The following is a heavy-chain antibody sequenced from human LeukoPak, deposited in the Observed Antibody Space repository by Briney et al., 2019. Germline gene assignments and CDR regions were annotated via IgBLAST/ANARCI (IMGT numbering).Heavy chain of an antibody. J-gene: IGHJ6*03. CDR2: IYHSGST. V-gene: IGHV4-38-2*02. D-gene: IGHD3-16*01. Sequence: NPSETLSLTCAVSGYSISSGYYWGWIRQPPGKGLEWIGSIYHSGSTYYNPSLKSRVTISVDTSKNQFSLKLSSVTASDTAVYFCARDESKDIVSGSYVVYYYYMDVWGKGTTVTVSS. CDR3: ARDESKDIVSGSYVVYYYYMDV. CDR1: GYSISSGYY.